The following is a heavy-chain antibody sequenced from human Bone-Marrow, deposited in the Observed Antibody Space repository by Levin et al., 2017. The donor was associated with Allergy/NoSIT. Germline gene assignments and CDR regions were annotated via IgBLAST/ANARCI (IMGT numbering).Heavy chain of an antibody. CDR2: ISYDGSNK. Sequence: PGGSLRLSCAASGFTFSSYAMHWVRQAPGKGLEWVAVISYDGSNKYYADSVKGRFTISRDNSKNTLYLQMNSLRAEDTAVYYCAGPMGGSYYGGPDAFDIWGQGTMVTVSS. CDR3: AGPMGGSYYGGPDAFDI. D-gene: IGHD1-26*01. V-gene: IGHV3-30*04. J-gene: IGHJ3*02. CDR1: GFTFSSYA.